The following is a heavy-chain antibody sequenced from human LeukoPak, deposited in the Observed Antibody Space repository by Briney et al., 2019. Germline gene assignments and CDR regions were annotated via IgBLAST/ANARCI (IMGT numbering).Heavy chain of an antibody. CDR3: AKDESTGGFAPGYFYGMGV. D-gene: IGHD3-16*01. V-gene: IGHV3-9*01. J-gene: IGHJ6*02. CDR2: ISWSGTTT. Sequence: PGRSLRLPCVVSGFRFDDYGMHWVRQAPGKGLEWVSGISWSGTTTGYADSVKGRFTISRDSAKNSLYLQMDSLRVEDTGLYYCAKDESTGGFAPGYFYGMGVWGQGTTVTVSS. CDR1: GFRFDDYG.